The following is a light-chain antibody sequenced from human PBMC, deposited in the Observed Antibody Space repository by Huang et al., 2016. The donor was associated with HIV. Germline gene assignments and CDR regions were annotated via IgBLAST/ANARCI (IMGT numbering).Light chain of an antibody. J-gene: IGKJ4*01. CDR1: QSVSSY. CDR3: QQRSNWPPT. V-gene: IGKV3-11*01. Sequence: IVLTQSPATLSLSPGERATRSCRASQSVSSYLAWYQQKPGQAPRLLIYDASNRATGIPARFSGSGSGTDFTLTISSLEPEDFAVYYCQQRSNWPPTFGGGTKVEIK. CDR2: DAS.